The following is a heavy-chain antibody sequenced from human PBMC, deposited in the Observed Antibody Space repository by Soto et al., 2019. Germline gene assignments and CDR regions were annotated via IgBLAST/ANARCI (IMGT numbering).Heavy chain of an antibody. Sequence: SETLSLTSPVSGVSISSYYWSWIRQPPGKGLEWFGYIYYSGSTNYNPSLKSRVTISVDTSKNQFSLKLSSVTAADTAVYYCARHYCSGGSCYPYYYYYYMDVWGKGTTVTVSS. V-gene: IGHV4-59*08. CDR3: ARHYCSGGSCYPYYYYYYMDV. CDR1: GVSISSYY. J-gene: IGHJ6*03. CDR2: IYYSGST. D-gene: IGHD2-15*01.